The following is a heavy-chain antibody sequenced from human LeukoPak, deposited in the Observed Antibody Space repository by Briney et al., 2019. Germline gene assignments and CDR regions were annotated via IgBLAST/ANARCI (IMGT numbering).Heavy chain of an antibody. CDR3: ARDRAKMYYYDSSGYSPLDY. J-gene: IGHJ4*02. CDR2: IKEDGSDK. Sequence: PGGSLRLSCAASGFIFSSYWMAWVRQAPGKGLEWVANIKEDGSDKNYVDSVKGRFTISRDNAKNSLYLQMNSLRAEDTAVYYCARDRAKMYYYDSSGYSPLDYWGQGTLVTVSS. V-gene: IGHV3-7*01. CDR1: GFIFSSYW. D-gene: IGHD3-22*01.